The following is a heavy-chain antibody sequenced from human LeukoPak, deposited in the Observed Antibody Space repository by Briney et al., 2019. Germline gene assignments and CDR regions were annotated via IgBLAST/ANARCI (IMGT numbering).Heavy chain of an antibody. V-gene: IGHV4-59*03. CDR1: VGSFSIDY. CDR3: ARSGYYEYFQQ. J-gene: IGHJ1*01. D-gene: IGHD3-22*01. Sequence: PSETLSLTCTVSVGSFSIDYWSCIRHSPEKGLECIAYIYSNLITNYNPPLQSPVTISLYTSKSLISLKLNPLTAPDTAIYFCARSGYYEYFQQWGQGTLVTVSS. CDR2: IYSNLIT.